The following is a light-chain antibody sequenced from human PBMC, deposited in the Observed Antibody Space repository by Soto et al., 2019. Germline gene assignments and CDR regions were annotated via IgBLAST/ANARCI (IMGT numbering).Light chain of an antibody. CDR2: TAS. CDR1: QSISNY. J-gene: IGKJ1*01. CDR3: QQSYNTPRT. Sequence: DIQMTQSPSSLSASVGDRVTITCRASQSISNYLNWYQQKPGIAPKLLIYTASSLQSGVPPRFSGSGSGTDFTLTISSLQPEDFATYYCQQSYNTPRTFGQGTKVDIK. V-gene: IGKV1-39*01.